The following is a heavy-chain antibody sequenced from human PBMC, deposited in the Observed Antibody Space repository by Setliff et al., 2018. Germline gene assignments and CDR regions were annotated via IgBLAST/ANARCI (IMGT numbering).Heavy chain of an antibody. D-gene: IGHD1-1*01. CDR1: GFIFTKYF. CDR2: VASTGSFT. V-gene: IGHV3-11*03. Sequence: GGSLRLSCEGSGFIFTKYFMSWFRQAPGRGLEWVSYVASTGSFTKEADSVRGRFSVSRDNSKKSVFLQMNDLRVEDTAVYFCAKGGDWDDEHYAFDIWGQGTMVTVSS. J-gene: IGHJ3*02. CDR3: AKGGDWDDEHYAFDI.